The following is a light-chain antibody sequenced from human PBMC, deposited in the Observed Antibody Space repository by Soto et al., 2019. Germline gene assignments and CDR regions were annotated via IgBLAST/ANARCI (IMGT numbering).Light chain of an antibody. Sequence: ALTQPASVSGSPGQSITISCTGTSSDVGDYPYVSWYQQHPGKVPKLIIYEVTNRPSGVTSRFSGSKSENTASLTISGLQAEDEADYYCSSYSATNTLVFGSGTKVTGL. CDR3: SSYSATNTLV. CDR2: EVT. J-gene: IGLJ1*01. CDR1: SSDVGDYPY. V-gene: IGLV2-14*01.